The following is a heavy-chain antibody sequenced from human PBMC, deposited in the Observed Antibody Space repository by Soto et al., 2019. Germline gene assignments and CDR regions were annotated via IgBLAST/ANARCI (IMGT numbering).Heavy chain of an antibody. Sequence: SETLSLTCSVSGGSISSSSYYWGWIRQPPGKGLEWIGCIYYSGSTYYNPSLKSRVTISVDTSKNQFSLKLSSVTAADTAVYYCARVYRQTFDPWGQGTLVTVSS. CDR3: ARVYRQTFDP. CDR1: GGSISSSSYY. J-gene: IGHJ5*02. CDR2: IYYSGST. V-gene: IGHV4-39*07.